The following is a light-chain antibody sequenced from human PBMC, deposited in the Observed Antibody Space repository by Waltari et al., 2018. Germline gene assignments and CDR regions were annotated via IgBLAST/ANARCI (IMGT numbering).Light chain of an antibody. CDR3: QQRRNWPLT. V-gene: IGKV3-11*01. Sequence: EIVLTQSPATLSLFPGEIATLSCRASQSVNMYLAWYQQRPGQAPSLLIYDTSNSATEIPARFSGSGSKTDFSRTISSLEREDCAVYYCQQRRNWPLTFGGGTKVEIK. CDR2: DTS. J-gene: IGKJ4*01. CDR1: QSVNMY.